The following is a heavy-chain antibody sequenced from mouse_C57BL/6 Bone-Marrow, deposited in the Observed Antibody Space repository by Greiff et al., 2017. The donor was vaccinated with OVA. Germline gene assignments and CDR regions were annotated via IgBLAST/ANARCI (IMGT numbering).Heavy chain of an antibody. CDR1: GYTFTSYT. J-gene: IGHJ3*01. V-gene: IGHV1-4*01. Sequence: QVQLQQSGAELARPGASVKMSCKASGYTFTSYTMHWVKQRPGQGLEWIGYINPSSGYTKYNQKFKDKATLTADKSSSTAYMQLSSLTSVDSAVYYCAREGGNWFAYWGQGTLVTVSA. D-gene: IGHD1-1*02. CDR3: AREGGNWFAY. CDR2: INPSSGYT.